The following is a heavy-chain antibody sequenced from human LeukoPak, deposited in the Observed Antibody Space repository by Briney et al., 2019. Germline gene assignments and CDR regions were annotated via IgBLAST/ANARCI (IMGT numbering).Heavy chain of an antibody. CDR3: ARMTTGHDF. CDR1: GTSFSSYY. CDR2: VHHSGYT. Sequence: SETLSLTCAVSGTSFSSYYWSWIRQPPGKGLEWIGEVHHSGYTNVNPSLNSRVTISVDTSKNQFSLRLRSVTAADTAVYVCARMTTGHDFWGRRILVTVSS. D-gene: IGHD4-17*01. V-gene: IGHV4-34*01. J-gene: IGHJ4*01.